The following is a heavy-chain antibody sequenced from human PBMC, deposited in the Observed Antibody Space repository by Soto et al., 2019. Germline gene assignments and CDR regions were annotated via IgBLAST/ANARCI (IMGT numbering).Heavy chain of an antibody. D-gene: IGHD3-9*01. V-gene: IGHV1-2*02. CDR3: ASPIYPSYAVLICNWFDP. CDR1: GYTFTGFY. J-gene: IGHJ5*02. CDR2: IKPHNGDT. Sequence: QAQLMQSGAEMKKPGASVRVSCKASGYTFTGFYLHWMRQAPGQGLEWMGWIKPHNGDTSYAQNFEGRVTMTRDTSNSTAYMELSALTSDDTAVYYCASPIYPSYAVLICNWFDPWGQGTLITVSS.